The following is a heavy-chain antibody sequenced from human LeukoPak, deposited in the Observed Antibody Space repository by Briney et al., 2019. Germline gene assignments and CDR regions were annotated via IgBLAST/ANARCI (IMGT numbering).Heavy chain of an antibody. V-gene: IGHV4-34*01. Sequence: SETLSLTCAVYGGSFSGYYWSWIRQPPGKGLEWIGEINHSGSTNYNPSLKSRVTISVDTSKNQFSLKLSSVTAADTAVYYCASSRPYSSSWYLGASYYYYYMDVWGKGTTVTVSS. CDR3: ASSRPYSSSWYLGASYYYYYMDV. CDR2: INHSGST. D-gene: IGHD6-13*01. J-gene: IGHJ6*03. CDR1: GGSFSGYY.